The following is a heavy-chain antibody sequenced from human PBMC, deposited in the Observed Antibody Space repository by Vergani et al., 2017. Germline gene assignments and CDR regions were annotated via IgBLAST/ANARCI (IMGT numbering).Heavy chain of an antibody. CDR2: IQYDGSNK. CDR1: GFTFSSHA. Sequence: VQLLQSEGAVVQPGGSLRLSCVASGFTFSSHAMSWVRQAPGKGLEWVAFIQYDGSNKYYADSVKGRFTISRDNSKNTLYLQMNSLRTEDTAVYYCAKDLGSSTWWGWFDPWGQGTLVTVSS. CDR3: AKDLGSSTWWGWFDP. D-gene: IGHD6-13*01. J-gene: IGHJ5*02. V-gene: IGHV3-30*02.